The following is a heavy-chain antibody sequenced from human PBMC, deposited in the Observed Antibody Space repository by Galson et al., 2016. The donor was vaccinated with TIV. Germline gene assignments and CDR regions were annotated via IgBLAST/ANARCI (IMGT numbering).Heavy chain of an antibody. Sequence: SLRLSCAGSGFTFNKYAMSWVRQTPERGLEWISNINAGGDLTNYADSVRGRFTVSRDNSDNTLFLHMDGLKVEDTAMYYCAKDRGSYEAFDYWGQGVLVTVSS. CDR3: AKDRGSYEAFDY. D-gene: IGHD5-12*01. V-gene: IGHV3-23*01. CDR1: GFTFNKYA. CDR2: INAGGDLT. J-gene: IGHJ4*02.